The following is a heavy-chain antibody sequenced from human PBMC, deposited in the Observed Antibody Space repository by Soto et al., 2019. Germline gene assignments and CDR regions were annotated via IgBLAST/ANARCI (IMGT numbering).Heavy chain of an antibody. CDR2: IYPAGPT. Sequence: PGGSLRLSCAASGFTVSGMFMNWVRQAPGKGLEWVSVIYPAGPTYYADSVKGRFTISRDNSKNTLFLQLNNLRADDTAVYYCARDADSSGLHYWGQGILVTVSS. V-gene: IGHV3-53*01. CDR3: ARDADSSGLHY. D-gene: IGHD6-19*01. CDR1: GFTVSGMF. J-gene: IGHJ4*02.